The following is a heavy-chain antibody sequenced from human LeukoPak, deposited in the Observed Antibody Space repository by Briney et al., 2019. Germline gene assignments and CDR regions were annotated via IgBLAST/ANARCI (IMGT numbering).Heavy chain of an antibody. CDR2: IWYDGTNK. CDR3: AKDVV. V-gene: IGHV3-33*06. CDR1: GFTFSSYG. Sequence: GGSLRLSCAASGFTFSSYGMHWVRQAPGKGLEWVALIWYDGTNKYYADSVKGRFTISRDNSKNTLYLQMNSLRAEDTAAYYCAKDVVRGQGTLVTVSS. J-gene: IGHJ4*02. D-gene: IGHD2-21*01.